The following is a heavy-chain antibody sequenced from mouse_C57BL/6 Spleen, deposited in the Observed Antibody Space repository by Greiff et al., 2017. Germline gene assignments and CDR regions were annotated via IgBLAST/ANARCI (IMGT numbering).Heavy chain of an antibody. CDR1: GFTFSDYY. Sequence: EVMLVESEGGLVQPGSSMKLSCTASGFTFSDYYMAWVRQVPEKGLEWVANINYDGSSTYYLDSLKSRFIISRDNAKNILYLQMSSLKSEDTATYYCARTGTGGYYFDYWGQGTTLTVSS. CDR2: INYDGSST. D-gene: IGHD4-1*01. J-gene: IGHJ2*01. CDR3: ARTGTGGYYFDY. V-gene: IGHV5-16*01.